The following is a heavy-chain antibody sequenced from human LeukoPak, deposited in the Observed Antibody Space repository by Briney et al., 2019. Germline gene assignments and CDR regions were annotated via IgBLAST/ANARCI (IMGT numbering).Heavy chain of an antibody. J-gene: IGHJ4*02. CDR1: GGTFSSYA. Sequence: ASVKVSCKASGGTFSSYAISWVRQAPGQGLEWMGGIIPIFGTANYAQKFQGRVTITADESTSTAYMELSSLRSEDTAAYYCATYSRSGSYSDYWGQGTLVTVSS. D-gene: IGHD3-10*01. CDR2: IIPIFGTA. V-gene: IGHV1-69*01. CDR3: ATYSRSGSYSDY.